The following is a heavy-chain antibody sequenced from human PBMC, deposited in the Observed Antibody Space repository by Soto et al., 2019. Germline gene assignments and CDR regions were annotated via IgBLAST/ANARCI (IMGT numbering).Heavy chain of an antibody. CDR1: GGSFSGYY. V-gene: IGHV4-34*01. D-gene: IGHD3-22*01. J-gene: IGHJ4*02. CDR2: INHSGST. CDR3: ASDRSGPSDY. Sequence: LSLTCAVYGGSFSGYYWSWIRQPPGKGLEWIGEINHSGSTNYNPSLKSRVTISVDTSKNQFSLKLSSVTAADTAVYYCASDRSGPSDYWGQGTLVTVSS.